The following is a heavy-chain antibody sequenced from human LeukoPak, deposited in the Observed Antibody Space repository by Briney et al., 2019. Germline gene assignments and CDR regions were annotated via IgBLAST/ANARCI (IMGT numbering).Heavy chain of an antibody. Sequence: PGGSLRLSCAASGFTVSSNYMSWIRQAPGKGLEWVSVIYSGGSTYYADSVKGRFTISRDNSKNTLYLQMNSLRAEDTAVYYCARDGYGSGSQRLRYFDYWGQGTLVTVSS. CDR1: GFTVSSNY. J-gene: IGHJ4*02. V-gene: IGHV3-53*01. CDR3: ARDGYGSGSQRLRYFDY. D-gene: IGHD3-10*01. CDR2: IYSGGST.